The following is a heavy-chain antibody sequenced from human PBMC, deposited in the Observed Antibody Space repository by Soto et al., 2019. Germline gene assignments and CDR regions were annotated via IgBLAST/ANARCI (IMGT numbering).Heavy chain of an antibody. CDR2: IIPIFGTA. CDR1: GGTFSSYA. D-gene: IGHD3-22*01. J-gene: IGHJ3*02. V-gene: IGHV1-69*06. Sequence: GASVKVSCKASGGTFSSYAISWVRQAPGQGLEWMGGIIPIFGTANYAQKFQGRVTITADKSTSTAYMELGSLRAEDTAVYYCARKYYYDSWGAFDIWGQGTVVSV. CDR3: ARKYYYDSWGAFDI.